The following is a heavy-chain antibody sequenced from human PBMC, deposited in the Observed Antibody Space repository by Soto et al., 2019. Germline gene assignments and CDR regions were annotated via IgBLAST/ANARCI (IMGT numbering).Heavy chain of an antibody. CDR3: AKGKSKPPHYYGMDV. CDR2: ISNNGAHT. Sequence: PGGSLRLSCAASGFTFSNYEMHWVRQAPGKGLEYVSGISNNGAHTDYAKSVKGRFTIFRDNSENTLYLQMNSLRAEDTAVYYCAKGKSKPPHYYGMDVWGQGTKVTVS. V-gene: IGHV3-64*01. J-gene: IGHJ6*02. CDR1: GFTFSNYE.